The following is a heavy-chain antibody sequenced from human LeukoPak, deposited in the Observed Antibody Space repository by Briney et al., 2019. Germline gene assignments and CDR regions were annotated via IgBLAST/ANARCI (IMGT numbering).Heavy chain of an antibody. Sequence: ASVKVSCKTSGYTFIDYYMHWVRQAPGQGLEWMGWINPNSGVTSSAQKFRDRITMTRDTSINTVYMEVRWLTSDDTAIYYCASADRLDGPPTPIGPWDPGTLVTVPS. V-gene: IGHV1-2*02. CDR1: GYTFIDYY. J-gene: IGHJ5*02. CDR3: ASADRLDGPPTPIGP. D-gene: IGHD2-15*01. CDR2: INPNSGVT.